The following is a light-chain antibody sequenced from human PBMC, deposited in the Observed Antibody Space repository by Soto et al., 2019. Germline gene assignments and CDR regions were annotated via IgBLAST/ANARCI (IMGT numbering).Light chain of an antibody. V-gene: IGLV1-40*01. J-gene: IGLJ2*01. Sequence: QSVLTQPPSVSGAPGQRVTISCTGSSSNIGAGYDVHWYQQLPGTAPKLLFYGNSNRPSGVPDRFSGSKSGTSASLAITGLQAEDGADYYCQSYDSSLSGSIFGGGTKLTVL. CDR3: QSYDSSLSGSI. CDR2: GNS. CDR1: SSNIGAGYD.